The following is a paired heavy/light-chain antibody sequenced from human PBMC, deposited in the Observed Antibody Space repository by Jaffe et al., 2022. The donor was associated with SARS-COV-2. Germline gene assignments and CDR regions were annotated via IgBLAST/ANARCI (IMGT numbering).Light chain of an antibody. CDR2: DNN. CDR1: SSNIGNNY. J-gene: IGLJ1*01. CDR3: GTWDSSLSLYV. V-gene: IGLV1-51*01. Sequence: QSVLTQPPSVSAAPGQKVTISCSGSSSNIGNNYVSWYQQLPRAAPKLLIYDNNKRPSGIPDRFSGSKSGTSATLGITGLQTGDEADYYCGTWDSSLSLYVFGTGTKVTVL.
Heavy chain of an antibody. D-gene: IGHD6-6*01. J-gene: IGHJ6*03. Sequence: EVHLVESGGGLVQPGGSLRLSCEASGFTFSSYAMSWVRQAPGKGLEWVSGISGIGGSTYFADSLKGRFTISRDNSKNTVYLQMNSLRGEDTAVYYCAKEGLEYSSFYYYMDVWGKGTTVTVSS. CDR3: AKEGLEYSSFYYYMDV. V-gene: IGHV3-23*04. CDR1: GFTFSSYA. CDR2: ISGIGGST.